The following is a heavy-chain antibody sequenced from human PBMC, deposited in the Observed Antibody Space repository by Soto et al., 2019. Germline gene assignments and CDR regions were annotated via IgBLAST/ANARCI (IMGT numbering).Heavy chain of an antibody. J-gene: IGHJ4*02. Sequence: QVQLQQWGAGLLKPSETLSLTCAVYGGSFSGYYWSWIRQPPGKGLEWIGEINHSGSTNYNPSLKSRVTISVDTSKNQFSMTLSSVTAADTAVYYCARAADGRGWYPRGRPNAYWGQGTLVTVSA. V-gene: IGHV4-34*01. CDR1: GGSFSGYY. D-gene: IGHD6-19*01. CDR2: INHSGST. CDR3: ARAADGRGWYPRGRPNAY.